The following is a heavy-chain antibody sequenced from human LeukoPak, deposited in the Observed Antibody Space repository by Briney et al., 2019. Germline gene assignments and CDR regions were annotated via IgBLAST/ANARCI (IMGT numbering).Heavy chain of an antibody. CDR2: ITSDGHVE. CDR3: ARDTLNGPFVISLDY. D-gene: IGHD3-9*01. J-gene: IGHJ4*02. V-gene: IGHV3-48*03. CDR1: GFSFASYG. Sequence: GGSLRLSCAASGFSFASYGMNSVRQAPGKGLEWVSHITSDGHVETYVDSVRVRFTMSRDNAKDLLFLQMNGLRAEDTAVYYCARDTLNGPFVISLDYWGQGALVTVSS.